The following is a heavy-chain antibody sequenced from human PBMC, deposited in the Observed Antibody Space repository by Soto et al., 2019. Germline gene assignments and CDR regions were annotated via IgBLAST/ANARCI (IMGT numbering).Heavy chain of an antibody. CDR1: GFTFSSYA. CDR2: ISGSGGST. Sequence: GGSLRLSCAASGFTFSSYAMSWVRQAPGKGLEWVSAISGSGGSTYYADSVKGRFTISRDNSKNTLYLQMNSLRAEDTAVYYCAKTLYCSSSCCDGDYCYYYMDVWGKGTTVTVSS. CDR3: AKTLYCSSSCCDGDYCYYYMDV. V-gene: IGHV3-23*01. J-gene: IGHJ6*03. D-gene: IGHD2-2*01.